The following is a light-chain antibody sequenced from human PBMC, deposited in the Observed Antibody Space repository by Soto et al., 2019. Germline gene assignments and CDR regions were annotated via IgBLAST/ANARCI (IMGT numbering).Light chain of an antibody. CDR1: QSVSSSY. Sequence: EIVLTQSPGTLSLSPGERATLSCRASQSVSSSYLAWYQQKPGQTPRLLIHGASNRATGIPDRISGSGSGTDFTLFISRLEPEDFAVYYCQQYASSPLTFGGGTKVEIK. J-gene: IGKJ4*01. CDR3: QQYASSPLT. V-gene: IGKV3-20*01. CDR2: GAS.